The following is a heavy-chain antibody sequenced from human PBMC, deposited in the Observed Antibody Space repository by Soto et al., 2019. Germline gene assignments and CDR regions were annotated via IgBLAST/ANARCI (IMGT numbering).Heavy chain of an antibody. D-gene: IGHD6-25*01. CDR1: GYSLSNYG. V-gene: IGHV1-18*01. Sequence: ASVKVSCKASGYSLSNYGFSRVRQAPGQGLEWMGWISAYTGDTNYAQKLQGRVTMTIDTSTTTAYMELRSLESDDTAVYYCAGPSRDGYINSFDYWGQGTLVTSPQ. CDR3: AGPSRDGYINSFDY. CDR2: ISAYTGDT. J-gene: IGHJ4*02.